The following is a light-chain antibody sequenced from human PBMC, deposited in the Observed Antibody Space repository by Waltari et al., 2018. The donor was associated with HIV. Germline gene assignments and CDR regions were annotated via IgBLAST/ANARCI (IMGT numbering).Light chain of an antibody. J-gene: IGLJ3*02. Sequence: AVVTQAPSLTVSPRGTVPLTSCSSTGAVTSGHHPYWLQQKPGQAPRTLIDATSNKHSWTPARFSGSLLGGKAALTLSGALPEDEADYYCLLSYSGRRPWVCGGGTKLTVL. CDR3: LLSYSGRRPWV. CDR1: TGAVTSGHH. V-gene: IGLV7-46*01. CDR2: ATS.